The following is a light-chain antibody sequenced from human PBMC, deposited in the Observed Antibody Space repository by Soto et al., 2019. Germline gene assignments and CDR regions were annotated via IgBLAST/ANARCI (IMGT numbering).Light chain of an antibody. CDR1: SSDVGGYNY. CDR2: DVS. V-gene: IGLV2-14*03. CDR3: SSYTTSNTRQIV. J-gene: IGLJ1*01. Sequence: QSALTQPASWSGSPGQSITISCTSTSSDVGGYNYVSWYQHHPGKAPKLIIYDVSNRPSGVSIRFSGSKSDNTASLTISGLQPEDEADYHCSSYTTSNTRQIVFGTGTKVTVL.